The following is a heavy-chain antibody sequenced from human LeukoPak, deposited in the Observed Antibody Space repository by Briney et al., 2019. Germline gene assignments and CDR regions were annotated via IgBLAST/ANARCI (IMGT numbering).Heavy chain of an antibody. Sequence: ASVKVSCKASGYTFTSYDINWVRQATGQGLEWMGWMNPNSGNTNYAQKLQGRVTMATDTSTSTAYMELRSLRSDDTAVYYCARYRYSSSWDYFDYWGQGTLVTVSS. CDR3: ARYRYSSSWDYFDY. D-gene: IGHD6-13*01. CDR1: GYTFTSYD. V-gene: IGHV1-18*01. J-gene: IGHJ4*02. CDR2: MNPNSGNT.